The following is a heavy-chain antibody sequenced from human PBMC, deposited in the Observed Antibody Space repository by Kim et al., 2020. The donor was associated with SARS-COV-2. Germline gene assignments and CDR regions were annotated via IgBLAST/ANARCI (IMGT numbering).Heavy chain of an antibody. Sequence: SETLSLTCTVYGGSFSGYYWSWIRQPPGEGLECIGEINHSGSTNYNPSLKSRVTISGDTSRNQFSLKLSSVTAADTAVYYCARGRAWGFATSPYFDYWGQGTLVTVSS. V-gene: IGHV4-34*01. CDR1: GGSFSGYY. CDR2: INHSGST. D-gene: IGHD7-27*01. J-gene: IGHJ4*02. CDR3: ARGRAWGFATSPYFDY.